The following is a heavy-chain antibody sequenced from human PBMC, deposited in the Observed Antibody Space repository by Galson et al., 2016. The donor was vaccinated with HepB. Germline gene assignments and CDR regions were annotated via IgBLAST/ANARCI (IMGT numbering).Heavy chain of an antibody. CDR2: IYFNGRDI. CDR1: GFSFTEYG. J-gene: IGHJ4*02. V-gene: IGHV3-33*01. D-gene: IGHD3-22*01. Sequence: SLRLSCAASGFSFTEYGMHWVRQAPGKGWEWLAVIYFNGRDIHYADSVKGRFTISRDTSKNKLYLQMNSLRAEDTAVYYCVRDRATYDSSGYWFDYWGQGALVTVSS. CDR3: VRDRATYDSSGYWFDY.